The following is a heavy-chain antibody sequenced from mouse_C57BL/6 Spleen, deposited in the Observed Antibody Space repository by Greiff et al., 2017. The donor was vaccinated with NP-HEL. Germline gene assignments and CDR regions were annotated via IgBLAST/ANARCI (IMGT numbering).Heavy chain of an antibody. V-gene: IGHV1-59*01. CDR1: GYTFTSYW. J-gene: IGHJ4*01. CDR3: ARSAHGSSPYAMDY. D-gene: IGHD1-1*01. CDR2: IDPSDSYT. Sequence: QVQLQQPGAELVRPGTSVKLSCKASGYTFTSYWMHWVKQRPGQGLEWIGVIDPSDSYTNYNQKFKGKATLTVDTSSSTAYMQLSSLTSEDSAVYYCARSAHGSSPYAMDYWGQGTSVTVSS.